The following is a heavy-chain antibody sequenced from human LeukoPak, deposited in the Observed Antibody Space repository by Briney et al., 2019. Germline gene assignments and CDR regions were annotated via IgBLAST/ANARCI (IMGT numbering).Heavy chain of an antibody. CDR3: ARKTDTSGSGDY. J-gene: IGHJ4*02. CDR2: IYGGGST. D-gene: IGHD3-22*01. V-gene: IGHV3-53*01. Sequence: GGSLRLSCAATGLSVSSNFMSWVRQAPGKGLEWVSVIYGGGSTYYADSVKGRFTISRDNSKNTLYLQMNSLRAEDTAVYYCARKTDTSGSGDYWGQGTLVTVSS. CDR1: GLSVSSNF.